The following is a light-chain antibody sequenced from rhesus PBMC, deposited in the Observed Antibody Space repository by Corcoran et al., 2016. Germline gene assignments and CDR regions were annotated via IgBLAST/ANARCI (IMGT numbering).Light chain of an antibody. V-gene: IGKV1-21*01. J-gene: IGKJ1*01. CDR1: QESSIW. Sequence: DIQMTQSPSSLSASVGDRVTITCRARQESSIWLAWYQQKPGKAPNLLIYKASTLQSGVPSRFSGSGSGTEFTRTISSLQPEDFATDYCQQHHTTPRTFGQGTKVEIK. CDR2: KAS. CDR3: QQHHTTPRT.